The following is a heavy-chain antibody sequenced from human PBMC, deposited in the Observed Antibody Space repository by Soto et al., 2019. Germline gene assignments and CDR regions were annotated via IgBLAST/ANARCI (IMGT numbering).Heavy chain of an antibody. Sequence: EVQLVESGGGLVQPGGSLRLSCAASGFTFTDYWLHWVRQAPGKGLVWVSRIKFDGITTNYAESVTGRFTISRDNAKNTVFLQINSLRAEDTGVYYCARGGRGAYYLDYWGQGTLVGVSA. CDR2: IKFDGITT. CDR3: ARGGRGAYYLDY. CDR1: GFTFTDYW. V-gene: IGHV3-74*01. D-gene: IGHD3-10*01. J-gene: IGHJ4*02.